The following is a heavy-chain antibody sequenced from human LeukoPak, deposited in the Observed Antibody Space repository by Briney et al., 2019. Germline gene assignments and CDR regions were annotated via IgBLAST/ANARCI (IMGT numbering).Heavy chain of an antibody. CDR2: ISGRAYST. Sequence: GGSLRLSCAASGFTFSSYAMNWVREAPGEGGEWVSSISGRAYSTYYADSVKGRFTISRDNSKNTLYLEMNSLSAEDTAVYYCARRGGTNGWGDFVYWGQGTLVTVSS. D-gene: IGHD2-8*01. CDR1: GFTFSSYA. CDR3: ARRGGTNGWGDFVY. J-gene: IGHJ4*02. V-gene: IGHV3-23*01.